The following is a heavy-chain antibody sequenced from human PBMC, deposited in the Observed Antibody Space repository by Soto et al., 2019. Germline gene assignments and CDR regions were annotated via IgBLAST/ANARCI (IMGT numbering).Heavy chain of an antibody. CDR1: GYTFTSYG. V-gene: IGHV1-18*01. CDR2: ISAYNGNT. CDR3: AINLYYDILTGYYLPSTHSDYYFDY. Sequence: ASVKVSCKASGYTFTSYGISWVRQAPGQGLEWMGWISAYNGNTNYAQKLQGRVTMTTDTSTSTAYMELRSLRSDDTAVYYCAINLYYDILTGYYLPSTHSDYYFDYWAQGTLVTVSS. D-gene: IGHD3-9*01. J-gene: IGHJ4*02.